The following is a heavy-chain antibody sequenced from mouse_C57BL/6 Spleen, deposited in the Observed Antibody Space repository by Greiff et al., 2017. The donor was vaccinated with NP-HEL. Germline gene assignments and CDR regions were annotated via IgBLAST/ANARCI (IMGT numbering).Heavy chain of an antibody. J-gene: IGHJ1*03. CDR1: GYTFTSYW. CDR2: IDPSDSYT. CDR3: ARDYGSSYVYFDV. V-gene: IGHV1-59*01. Sequence: QVQLQQPGAELVRPGTSVKLSCKASGYTFTSYWMHWVKQRPGQGLEWIGVIDPSDSYTNYNQKFKGKATLTVDTSSSTAYMQLSSLTSEDSAVYYCARDYGSSYVYFDVGGTGTTVTVSS. D-gene: IGHD1-1*01.